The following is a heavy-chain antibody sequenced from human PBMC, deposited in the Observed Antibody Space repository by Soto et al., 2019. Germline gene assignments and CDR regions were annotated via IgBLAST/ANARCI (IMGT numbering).Heavy chain of an antibody. CDR3: AKEGDCYGGSCPLDY. V-gene: IGHV4-4*02. CDR2: IYPSGSN. CDR1: GGSISSSNL. J-gene: IGHJ4*02. Sequence: SETMTLTCAVSGGSISSSNLWSCVRQPPGKGLEWIGEIYPSGSNKYNPSLKSRVAVSLDKSKNQFSLRLNSVTAADTAVYFCAKEGDCYGGSCPLDYWGQGILVTVSS. D-gene: IGHD2-15*01.